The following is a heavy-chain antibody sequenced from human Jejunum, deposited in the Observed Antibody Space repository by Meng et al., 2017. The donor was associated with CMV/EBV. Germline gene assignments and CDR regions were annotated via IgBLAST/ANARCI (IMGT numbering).Heavy chain of an antibody. CDR2: ITWNGGST. CDR3: ARDRVRGVIIALYGMDV. V-gene: IGHV3-20*03. CDR1: FLGYY. D-gene: IGHD3-10*01. Sequence: FLGYYWRWIRQSPGQGLEWVSGITWNGGSTGYAGSVKGRFTISRDNAKNSLYLQMNSLRAEDTALYYCARDRVRGVIIALYGMDVWGQGTTVTVSS. J-gene: IGHJ6*02.